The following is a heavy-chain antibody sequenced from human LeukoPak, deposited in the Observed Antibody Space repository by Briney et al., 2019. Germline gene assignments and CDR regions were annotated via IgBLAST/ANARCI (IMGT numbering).Heavy chain of an antibody. D-gene: IGHD1-14*01. CDR2: INGVGSRT. CDR1: GFTFSTYA. CDR3: AKAGVNHPLDS. V-gene: IGHV3-23*01. J-gene: IGHJ4*02. Sequence: GGSLRLSCAASGFTFSTYAMSWVRQVPGKGLEWVSAINGVGSRTYYADSVKGRFTISRDNSKNTLYLQMNSLRAEDTAGYYCAKAGVNHPLDSWGQGTLVTVSS.